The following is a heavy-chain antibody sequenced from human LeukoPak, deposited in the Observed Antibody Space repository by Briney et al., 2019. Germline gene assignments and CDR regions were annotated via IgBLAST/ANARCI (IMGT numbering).Heavy chain of an antibody. CDR2: INPNSGGT. CDR1: GYTFTCYY. CDR3: ARGILTTQPAGDSDYYGMDV. Sequence: GASVKVSCKASGYTFTCYYMHWVRQAPGQGLEWMGWINPNSGGTNYAQKFQGWVTMTRDTSISTAYMELSRLRSDDTAVYYCARGILTTQPAGDSDYYGMDVWGKGTTVTVSS. V-gene: IGHV1-2*04. D-gene: IGHD4-11*01. J-gene: IGHJ6*04.